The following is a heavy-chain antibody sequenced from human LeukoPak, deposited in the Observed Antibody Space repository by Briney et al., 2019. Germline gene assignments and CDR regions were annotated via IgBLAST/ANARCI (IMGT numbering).Heavy chain of an antibody. D-gene: IGHD6-19*01. CDR2: ISGSGGST. V-gene: IGHV3-23*01. CDR1: GGSFSGYY. CDR3: AKVYGSGWYDTYFDY. J-gene: IGHJ4*02. Sequence: PSETLSLTCAVYGGSFSGYYWSWIRQPPGKGLEWVSAISGSGGSTYYADSVKGRFTISRDNSKNTLYLQMNSLRAEDTAVYYCAKVYGSGWYDTYFDYWGQGTLVTVSS.